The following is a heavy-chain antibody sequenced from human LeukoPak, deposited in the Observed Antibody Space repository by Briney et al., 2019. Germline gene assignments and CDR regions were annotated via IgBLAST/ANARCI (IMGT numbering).Heavy chain of an antibody. CDR2: ISYDGSNK. CDR1: GFTFSSYA. CDR3: ARSGIAAAGNYYMDV. J-gene: IGHJ6*03. D-gene: IGHD6-13*01. V-gene: IGHV3-30*04. Sequence: PGRSLRLSCAASGFTFSSYAMHWVRQAPGKGLEWVAVISYDGSNKYYADSVKGRFTISRDNSKNTLYLQMNSLRAEDTAVYYCARSGIAAAGNYYMDVWGKGTTVTVSS.